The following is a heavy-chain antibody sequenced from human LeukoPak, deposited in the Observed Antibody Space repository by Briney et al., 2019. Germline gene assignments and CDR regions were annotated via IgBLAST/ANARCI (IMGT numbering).Heavy chain of an antibody. CDR3: ARRRYDFWSGYSRWCYMDV. CDR1: GGSISNYY. V-gene: IGHV4-34*01. D-gene: IGHD3-3*01. Sequence: SETLSLTCTVSGGSISNYYWNWIRQPPGKGLEWIGEINHSGSTNYNPSLKSRVTISVDTSKNQFSLKLSSVTAADTAVYYCARRRYDFWSGYSRWCYMDVWGKGTTVTVSS. CDR2: INHSGST. J-gene: IGHJ6*03.